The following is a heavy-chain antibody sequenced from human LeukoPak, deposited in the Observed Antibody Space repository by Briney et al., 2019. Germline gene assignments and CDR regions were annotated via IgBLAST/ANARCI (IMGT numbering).Heavy chain of an antibody. CDR2: INTDGSST. CDR1: GFTFSSYW. Sequence: GGSLRLSCAASGFTFSSYWMHWVRQAPGKGLVWVSRINTDGSSTSYADSVKGRFTISRDNAKNSLYLQMNSLRAEDTAVYYCAKNGYSSSWYGDYFDYWGQGTLVTVSS. D-gene: IGHD6-13*01. CDR3: AKNGYSSSWYGDYFDY. J-gene: IGHJ4*02. V-gene: IGHV3-74*01.